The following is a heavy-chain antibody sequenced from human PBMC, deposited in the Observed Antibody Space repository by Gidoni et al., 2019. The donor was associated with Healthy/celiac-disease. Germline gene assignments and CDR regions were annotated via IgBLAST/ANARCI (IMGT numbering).Heavy chain of an antibody. CDR1: GGTFSSYA. Sequence: QVQLVQSGAEVKKPGSSVKVSCKASGGTFSSYAISWVRQAPGQGLEWMGGIIPIFGTANYAQKYQGRVTITADESTSTAYMELSSLRSEDTAVYYCARGGGWPKEEYYYYYMDVWGKGTTVTVSS. CDR3: ARGGGWPKEEYYYYYMDV. V-gene: IGHV1-69*01. J-gene: IGHJ6*03. CDR2: IIPIFGTA. D-gene: IGHD6-19*01.